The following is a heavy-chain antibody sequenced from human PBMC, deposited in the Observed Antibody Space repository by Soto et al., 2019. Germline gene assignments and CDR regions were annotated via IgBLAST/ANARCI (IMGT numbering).Heavy chain of an antibody. CDR1: GYTFSSYS. Sequence: QIQMVQSGAEVKQPGASVKISCKTSGYTFSSYSINWVRQAPGQGLEWMAWTSTYSSNTHYAERGQGRVTVTLDKSARTAFMEMRGLTSDDTAVYFCARDNGYYDLWGQGTLVTVSS. V-gene: IGHV1-18*04. CDR3: ARDNGYYDL. CDR2: TSTYSSNT. J-gene: IGHJ4*02.